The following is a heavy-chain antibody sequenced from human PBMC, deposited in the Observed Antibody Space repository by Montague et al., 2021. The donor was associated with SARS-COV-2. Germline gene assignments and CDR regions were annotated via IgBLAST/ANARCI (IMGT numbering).Heavy chain of an antibody. D-gene: IGHD2-21*02. CDR2: INHSRST. CDR3: ARRSRVLTAIWALSAGLTSWSDP. J-gene: IGHJ5*02. V-gene: IGHV4-34*01. CDR1: AGSFSGYS. Sequence: SETLSLTCAVYAGSFSGYSWSWIRQPPGKGLEWIGEINHSRSTNYIPSLKSRVTISVDTSKNQFSLKLSSVTAADTAVYYCARRSRVLTAIWALSAGLTSWSDPWGQGTLVTVSS.